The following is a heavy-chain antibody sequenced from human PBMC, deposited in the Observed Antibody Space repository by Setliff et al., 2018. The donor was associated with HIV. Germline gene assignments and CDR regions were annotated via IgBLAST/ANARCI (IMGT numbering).Heavy chain of an antibody. J-gene: IGHJ4*02. CDR3: ARKGD. CDR2: INEQGGIT. CDR1: GFKFGDFY. V-gene: IGHV3-74*01. Sequence: GGSLRLSCAASGFKFGDFYMNWVRQVPGKGLVWVSRINEQGGITDYADSVKGRFTISRDNSKNTMYLQMNSLRAEDTAVYYCARKGDWGQGTLVTVSS.